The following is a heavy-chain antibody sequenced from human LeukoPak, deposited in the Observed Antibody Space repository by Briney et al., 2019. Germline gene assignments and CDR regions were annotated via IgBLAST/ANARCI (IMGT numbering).Heavy chain of an antibody. CDR1: AYTFTNYY. CDR3: ARDYYDIGGYSNWFDP. Sequence: ASVKVSCKASAYTFTNYYMQWVRQAPGQGLEWMGVINASGGSTTYAQKFQGRVTLTRDTSTSIVYMELGSLTSEDTAVYYCARDYYDIGGYSNWFDPWGQGTQVTVSS. V-gene: IGHV1-46*01. CDR2: INASGGST. J-gene: IGHJ5*02. D-gene: IGHD3-22*01.